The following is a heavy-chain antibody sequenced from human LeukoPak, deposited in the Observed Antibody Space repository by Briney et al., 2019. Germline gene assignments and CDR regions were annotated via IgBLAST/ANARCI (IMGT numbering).Heavy chain of an antibody. CDR2: ISSSGGTI. V-gene: IGHV3-11*01. Sequence: GGPLRLSCAASGFTFSDYYMSWIRQAPGKGLEWVSYISSSGGTIYYADSVKGRFTISRDNAKNSLFLQMNSLRAEDTAVYYCARGVRYCSGGSCSQLYGMDVWGQGTTVTVSS. CDR3: ARGVRYCSGGSCSQLYGMDV. J-gene: IGHJ6*02. D-gene: IGHD2-15*01. CDR1: GFTFSDYY.